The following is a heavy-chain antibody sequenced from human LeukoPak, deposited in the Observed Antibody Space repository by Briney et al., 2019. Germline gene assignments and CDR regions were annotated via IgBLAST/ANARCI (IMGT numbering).Heavy chain of an antibody. V-gene: IGHV1-18*01. CDR2: ISAYNGNT. CDR3: ARVGARYFDWLLGPFDY. Sequence: ASVKVSCKASGYTFTSYGTSWVRQAPGQGLEWMGWISAYNGNTNYAQKLQGRVTMTTDTSTSTAYMELRSLRSDDTAVYYCARVGARYFDWLLGPFDYWGQGTLVTVSS. D-gene: IGHD3-9*01. J-gene: IGHJ4*02. CDR1: GYTFTSYG.